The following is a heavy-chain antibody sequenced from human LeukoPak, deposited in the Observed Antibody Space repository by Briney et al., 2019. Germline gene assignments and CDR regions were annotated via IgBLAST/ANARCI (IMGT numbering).Heavy chain of an antibody. CDR3: ARDIEAAGLFLDY. D-gene: IGHD6-13*01. CDR2: IKYDGGEK. CDR1: GFTFSSYW. V-gene: IGHV3-7*01. Sequence: GGSLRLSCAASGFTFSSYWMTWVRQAPGKGLEWVANIKYDGGEKDYMDSVKGRFTISRDNAKNSLYLQMNSLRAEDTAVYYCARDIEAAGLFLDYWGQGTLVTVSS. J-gene: IGHJ4*02.